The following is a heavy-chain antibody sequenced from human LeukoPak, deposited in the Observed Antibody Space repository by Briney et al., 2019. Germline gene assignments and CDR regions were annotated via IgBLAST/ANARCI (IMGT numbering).Heavy chain of an antibody. CDR1: GGSFSGYY. V-gene: IGHV4-34*01. Sequence: PSETLSLTCAVYGGSFSGYYWSWIRQPPGKGLEWIGEINHSGSTNYNPSLKSRVTISVDTSKNRFSLKLSSVTAADTAVYYCARRFTVTMVRGVKNWFDPWGQGTLVTVSS. CDR2: INHSGST. J-gene: IGHJ5*02. D-gene: IGHD3-10*01. CDR3: ARRFTVTMVRGVKNWFDP.